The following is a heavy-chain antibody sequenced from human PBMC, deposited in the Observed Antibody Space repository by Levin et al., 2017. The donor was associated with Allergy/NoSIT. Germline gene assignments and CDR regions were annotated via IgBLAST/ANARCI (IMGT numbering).Heavy chain of an antibody. D-gene: IGHD5-12*01. V-gene: IGHV3-33*01. CDR3: VRDGGGNSGYDLAFDI. CDR1: GFTFRNFG. CDR2: IWHDGSKK. J-gene: IGHJ3*02. Sequence: GESLKISCEASGFTFRNFGFHWVRQAPGKGLEWVAVIWHDGSKKLYADSVEGRLTISRDDSKNTVYLQPNTLRAEDTAVYYCVRDGGGNSGYDLAFDIWGQGTKVTVSS.